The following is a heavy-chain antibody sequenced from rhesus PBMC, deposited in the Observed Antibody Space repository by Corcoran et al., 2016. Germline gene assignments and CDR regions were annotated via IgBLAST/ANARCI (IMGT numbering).Heavy chain of an antibody. D-gene: IGHD4-17*01. V-gene: IGHV4-93*01. CDR1: GGSLRSVNL. CDR2: IYGGDRST. J-gene: IGHJ6*01. CDR3: ARGNYVNGLDS. Sequence: QVQLQETGPTVVKPSETLSLTCSVSGGSLRSVNLWTWIHQSPGKGVEWIGGIYGGDRSTEYNPSLKSRGTLSKDTYKNQCALELRAVTAADSAIFYCARGNYVNGLDSWGQGVVGTVSS.